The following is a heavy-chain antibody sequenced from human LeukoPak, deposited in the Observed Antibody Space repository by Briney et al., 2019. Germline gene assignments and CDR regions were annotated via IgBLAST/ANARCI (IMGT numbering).Heavy chain of an antibody. D-gene: IGHD6-13*01. CDR2: ISYDGSNK. J-gene: IGHJ4*02. CDR3: AKHPSPQQLGTYYFDY. Sequence: PGRSLRLSCAASGFTFSSYGMHWVRQAPGKGLEWVAVISYDGSNKYYADSVKGRFTISRDNSKNTLYLQMNSLRAEDTAVYYCAKHPSPQQLGTYYFDYLGQGTLVTVSS. CDR1: GFTFSSYG. V-gene: IGHV3-30*18.